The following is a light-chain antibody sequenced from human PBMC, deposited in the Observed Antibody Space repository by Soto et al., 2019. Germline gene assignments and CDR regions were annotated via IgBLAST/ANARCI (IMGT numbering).Light chain of an antibody. J-gene: IGLJ2*01. CDR3: CTYTTTSTFV. CDR2: EVF. CDR1: SSDIGAYDY. Sequence: QSALTQPASVSGSPGQSITISCTGTSSDIGAYDYVSWYQQHPGKAPKLMIYEVFRRPSGISYRFSGSKSGNTASLTISGLQAEDEADYYCCTYTTTSTFVFGGGTQLTVL. V-gene: IGLV2-14*03.